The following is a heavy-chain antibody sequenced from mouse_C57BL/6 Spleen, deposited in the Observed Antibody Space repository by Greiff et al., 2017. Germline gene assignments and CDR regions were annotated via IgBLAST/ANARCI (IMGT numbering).Heavy chain of an antibody. V-gene: IGHV1-54*01. Sequence: QVQLQQSGAELVRPGTSVKVSCKASGYAFTNYLIEWVKQRPGQGLEWIGVINPGSGGTNYNEKFKGKATLTADKSSSTAYMQLSSLTSEDSAVYFCARDGYSPHYFDYWCQGTTLTVSS. J-gene: IGHJ2*01. CDR3: ARDGYSPHYFDY. CDR1: GYAFTNYL. D-gene: IGHD2-3*01. CDR2: INPGSGGT.